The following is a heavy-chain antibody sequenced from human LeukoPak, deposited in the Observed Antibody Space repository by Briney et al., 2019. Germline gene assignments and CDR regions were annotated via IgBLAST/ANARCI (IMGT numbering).Heavy chain of an antibody. Sequence: PGGSLRLSCAASGFTFSSYSMNWVRQAPGKGLEWVSSISSSSSYIYYADSVKGRFTISRDNAKNSLYLQMNSLRAEDTAVYYCARGDFWSSYYTGFDYWGQGTLVTVSS. CDR1: GFTFSSYS. V-gene: IGHV3-21*01. D-gene: IGHD3-3*01. CDR3: ARGDFWSSYYTGFDY. CDR2: ISSSSSYI. J-gene: IGHJ4*02.